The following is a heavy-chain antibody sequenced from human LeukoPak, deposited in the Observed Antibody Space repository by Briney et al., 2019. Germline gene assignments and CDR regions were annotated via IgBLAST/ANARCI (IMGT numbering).Heavy chain of an antibody. V-gene: IGHV4-59*08. J-gene: IGHJ4*02. Sequence: SETLSLTCTVSGGSISSYYWSWIRQPPGKGLEWIGCIYYSGSTNYNPSLKSRVTISVDTSKNQFSLKLSSVTAADTAVYYCARHGAPSSGYYSFDYWGQGTLVTVSS. CDR1: GGSISSYY. CDR3: ARHGAPSSGYYSFDY. CDR2: IYYSGST. D-gene: IGHD3-22*01.